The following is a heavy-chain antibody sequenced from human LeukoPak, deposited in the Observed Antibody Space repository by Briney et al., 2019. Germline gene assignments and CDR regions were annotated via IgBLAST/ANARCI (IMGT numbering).Heavy chain of an antibody. CDR2: IYYSGST. J-gene: IGHJ4*02. CDR1: GGSISNYY. Sequence: SSETLSLTCSVSGGSISNYYWSWIRQPPGKGLEWIGYIYYSGSTNYNPSLKSRVTISVDTSKNQFSLKLSSVTAADTAVYYCARDQISGRHFDYWGQGTLVTVSS. D-gene: IGHD1-26*01. CDR3: ARDQISGRHFDY. V-gene: IGHV4-59*01.